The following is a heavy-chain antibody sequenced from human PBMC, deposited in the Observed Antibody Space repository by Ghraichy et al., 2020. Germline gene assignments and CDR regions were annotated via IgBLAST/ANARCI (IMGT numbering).Heavy chain of an antibody. J-gene: IGHJ6*02. CDR3: ARGENYDGGWDYYYGMDV. D-gene: IGHD3-16*01. CDR2: INSDGSST. Sequence: GGSLRLSCAASGFTFSSYWMHWVRQAPGKGLVWVSRINSDGSSTSYADSVKGRFTISRDNAKNTLYLQMNSLRAEDTAVYYCARGENYDGGWDYYYGMDVWGQGTTVTVSS. V-gene: IGHV3-74*01. CDR1: GFTFSSYW.